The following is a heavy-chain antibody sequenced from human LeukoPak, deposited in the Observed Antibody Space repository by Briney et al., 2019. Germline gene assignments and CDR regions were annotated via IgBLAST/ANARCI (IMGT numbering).Heavy chain of an antibody. V-gene: IGHV1-69*05. D-gene: IGHD3-3*01. CDR1: GGTFSSYA. Sequence: GASVKVSCKASGGTFSSYAISWVRQASGQGLEWMGGIIPIFGTANYAQKFQGRVTITTDESTSTAYMELSSLRSEDTAVYYCARGYDFWSGYYGYWGQGTLVTVSS. CDR2: IIPIFGTA. CDR3: ARGYDFWSGYYGY. J-gene: IGHJ4*02.